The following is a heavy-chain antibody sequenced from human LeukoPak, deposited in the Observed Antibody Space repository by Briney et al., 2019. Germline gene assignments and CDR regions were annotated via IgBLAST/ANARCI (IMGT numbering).Heavy chain of an antibody. D-gene: IGHD4-17*01. J-gene: IGHJ4*02. CDR1: GFRFSDHW. CDR2: IIQDGSAK. V-gene: IGHV3-7*01. Sequence: GGSLRLSCAASGFRFSDHWMTWARQAPGKGLEWVANIIQDGSAKYYADSVKGRFTISRDNAKSSLDLQMNSLRAEDTAVYYCASDYGDPDYWGQGTLVTVSS. CDR3: ASDYGDPDY.